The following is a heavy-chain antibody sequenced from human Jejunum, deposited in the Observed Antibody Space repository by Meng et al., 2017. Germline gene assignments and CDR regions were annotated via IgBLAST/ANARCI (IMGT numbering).Heavy chain of an antibody. CDR1: GITLSSHH. CDR3: AREYHSSGQAGNFDL. V-gene: IGHV3-30*04. D-gene: IGHD3-22*01. J-gene: IGHJ3*01. Sequence: GGSLRLSCTASGITLSSHHMHWLRQAPGKGLEWVALLSSDGSARSYADSLKGRFTISRDNTKDTLYLQINSLRTEDTSLYYCAREYHSSGQAGNFDLWGQGTMVTVSS. CDR2: LSSDGSAR.